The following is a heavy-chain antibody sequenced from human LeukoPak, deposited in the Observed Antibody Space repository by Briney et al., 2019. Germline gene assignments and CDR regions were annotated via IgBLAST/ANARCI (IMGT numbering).Heavy chain of an antibody. V-gene: IGHV4-34*01. J-gene: IGHJ4*02. CDR3: ASPLKG. CDR2: INHSGST. CDR1: GGSFSGYY. Sequence: SETLSLTCAVYGGSFSGYYWSWIRQPPGKGLEWIGEINHSGSTNYNPSLKSRVTISVDTSKNQFSLKLSSVTAADTAVYYCASPLKGWGQGTLVTVSS.